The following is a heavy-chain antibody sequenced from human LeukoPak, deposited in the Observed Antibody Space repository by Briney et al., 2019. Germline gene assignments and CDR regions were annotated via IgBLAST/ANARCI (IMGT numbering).Heavy chain of an antibody. CDR1: GGSISSGGYS. V-gene: IGHV4-30-2*01. CDR3: PRASLYYYGSGSYYPPEPGYFDY. Sequence: PSQTLSLTCAVSGGSISSGGYSWSWIRQPPGKGLEWIGYIYHSGGTYYNPSLKSRVTISVDRSKNQFSLKLSSVTAADTAVYYCPRASLYYYGSGSYYPPEPGYFDYWGQGTLVTVSS. CDR2: IYHSGGT. D-gene: IGHD3-10*01. J-gene: IGHJ4*02.